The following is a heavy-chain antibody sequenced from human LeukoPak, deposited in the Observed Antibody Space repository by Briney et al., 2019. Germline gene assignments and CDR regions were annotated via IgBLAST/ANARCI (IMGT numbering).Heavy chain of an antibody. V-gene: IGHV4-39*01. J-gene: IGHJ4*02. CDR3: ATPAGPYGDYDY. Sequence: SETLSLTCTVSGGSIRSTSYYWGWIRQPPGEGLEWIGSIYYSGTTYYNPSLKSRVTISVDTSKNQFSLNLRSMTAADTAVYYCATPAGPYGDYDYWGQGTLVTVSS. D-gene: IGHD4-17*01. CDR1: GGSIRSTSYY. CDR2: IYYSGTT.